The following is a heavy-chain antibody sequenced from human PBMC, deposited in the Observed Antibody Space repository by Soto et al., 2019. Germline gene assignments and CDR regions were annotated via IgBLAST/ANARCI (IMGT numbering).Heavy chain of an antibody. CDR2: ISAYNGNT. CDR1: GYTFTSYG. CDR3: ARDLGYSYGYGNYYYMDV. V-gene: IGHV1-18*01. J-gene: IGHJ6*03. D-gene: IGHD5-18*01. Sequence: ASVNVSCKASGYTFTSYGISWMRQAPGQGLEWMGWISAYNGNTNYAQKLQGRVTMTTDTSTSTAYMELRSLRPDDTAVYYCARDLGYSYGYGNYYYMDVWGKGTTVTVSS.